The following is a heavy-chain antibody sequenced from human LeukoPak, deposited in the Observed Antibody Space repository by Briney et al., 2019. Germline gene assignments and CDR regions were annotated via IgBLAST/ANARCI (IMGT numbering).Heavy chain of an antibody. CDR3: ARETMVRGVPGFDY. J-gene: IGHJ4*02. Sequence: SETLSLTCTVSGGSISSYYWSWIRQPPGKAVEWIGYIYYSGSTNYNPSLKSRVTISVDTSKNQFSLKLSSVTAADTAVYYCARETMVRGVPGFDYWGQGTLVTVSS. CDR2: IYYSGST. V-gene: IGHV4-59*12. D-gene: IGHD3-10*01. CDR1: GGSISSYY.